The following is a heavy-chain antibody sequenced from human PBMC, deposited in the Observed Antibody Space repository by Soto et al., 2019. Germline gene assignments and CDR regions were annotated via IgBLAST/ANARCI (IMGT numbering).Heavy chain of an antibody. D-gene: IGHD6-19*01. J-gene: IGHJ4*02. CDR3: VRRGSETGWYYDQ. Sequence: EVQLLQFGGGLVQPGGSLRLSCAASGFTFTTFAMNWVRQAPGKGLEWVSGISGSGGRIKYGDFVRGRFTASRDNAEDTLSLQMNSLAFDDTGVYYCVRRGSETGWYYDQWGQGTLVAVSS. CDR2: ISGSGGRI. V-gene: IGHV3-23*02. CDR1: GFTFTTFA.